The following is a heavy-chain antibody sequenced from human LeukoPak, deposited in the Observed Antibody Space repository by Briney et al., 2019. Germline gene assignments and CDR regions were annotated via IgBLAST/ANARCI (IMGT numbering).Heavy chain of an antibody. D-gene: IGHD2-8*01. CDR3: ATTKRPYYCYGMDV. Sequence: GGSLRLPCAASGFTVSSNYMSWVRQAPGKGLEWVSVIYSGGSTYYADSVKGRFTISRDNSKNTLYLQMSSLRAEDTAVYYCATTKRPYYCYGMDVWGEGTTVTVSS. V-gene: IGHV3-66*01. CDR2: IYSGGST. J-gene: IGHJ6*04. CDR1: GFTVSSNY.